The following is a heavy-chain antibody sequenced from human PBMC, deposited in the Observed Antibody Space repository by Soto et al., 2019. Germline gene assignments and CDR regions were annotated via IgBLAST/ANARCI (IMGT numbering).Heavy chain of an antibody. V-gene: IGHV3-9*02. D-gene: IGHD4-17*01. CDR2: ISSNSDTI. Sequence: EVQLVESGGGLVQPGRSLRLSCVASGFTADDYALHWVRQAPGKGLEWVSGISSNSDTIHYADSVKGRFTISRDNAQNSLFLQMNSLRPEDTAVYYCAKDMKWGGMTTIHYFDSWGQGTLVTVSS. J-gene: IGHJ4*02. CDR1: GFTADDYA. CDR3: AKDMKWGGMTTIHYFDS.